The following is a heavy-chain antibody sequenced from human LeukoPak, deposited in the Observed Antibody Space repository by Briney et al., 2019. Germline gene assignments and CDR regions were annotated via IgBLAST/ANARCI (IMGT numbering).Heavy chain of an antibody. D-gene: IGHD3-22*01. V-gene: IGHV3-23*01. CDR1: GFTFSSYG. J-gene: IGHJ4*02. CDR3: ARDQYYYDSSGSLTFDY. Sequence: GGSLRLSCAASGFTFSSYGMSWVRQAPGKGLEWVSAISGSGGSTYYADSVKGRFTISRDNSKNTLYLQMNSLRAEDTAVYYCARDQYYYDSSGSLTFDYWGQGTLVTVSS. CDR2: ISGSGGST.